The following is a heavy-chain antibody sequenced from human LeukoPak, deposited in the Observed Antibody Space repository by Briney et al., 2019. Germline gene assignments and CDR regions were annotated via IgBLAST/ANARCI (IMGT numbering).Heavy chain of an antibody. CDR3: AKTGPQYCSSTSCYYFDY. CDR2: ISASGGST. D-gene: IGHD2-2*01. CDR1: GFTFSSYA. J-gene: IGHJ4*02. Sequence: GGSLRLSCTASGFTFSSYAMSWVRQAPGKGLEWVSAISASGGSTYYADSVKGRFTISRDNSKNTLYLQMNSLRSEDTAVYYCAKTGPQYCSSTSCYYFDYWGQGTLVTVSS. V-gene: IGHV3-23*01.